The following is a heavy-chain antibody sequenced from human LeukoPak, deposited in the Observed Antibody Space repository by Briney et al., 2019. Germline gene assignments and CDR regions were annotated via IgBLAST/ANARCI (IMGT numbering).Heavy chain of an antibody. J-gene: IGHJ4*02. CDR2: IYPGDSDT. D-gene: IGHD3-22*01. CDR3: AREYYYGSSGYSYIDY. V-gene: IGHV5-51*01. CDR1: GYSFTSYW. Sequence: RGESLKISCKGSGYSFTSYWIGWVRQMPGKGLEWMGIIYPGDSDTRYSPSFQGQVTISADKSISTAYLQWSSLKASDTAMYYCAREYYYGSSGYSYIDYWGQGTLVTVSS.